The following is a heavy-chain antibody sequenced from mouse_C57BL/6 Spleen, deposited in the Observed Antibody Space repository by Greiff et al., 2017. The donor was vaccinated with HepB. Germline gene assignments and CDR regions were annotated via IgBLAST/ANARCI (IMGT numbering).Heavy chain of an antibody. J-gene: IGHJ4*01. V-gene: IGHV5-17*01. CDR2: ISSGSSTI. Sequence: EVMLVESGGGLVKPGGSLKLSCAASGFTFSDYGMHWVRQAPEKGLEWVAYISSGSSTIYYADTVKGRFTISRDNAKNTLFLQMTSLRSEDTAMYYCASGWDLYYAMDYWGQGTSVTVSS. CDR3: ASGWDLYYAMDY. D-gene: IGHD4-1*01. CDR1: GFTFSDYG.